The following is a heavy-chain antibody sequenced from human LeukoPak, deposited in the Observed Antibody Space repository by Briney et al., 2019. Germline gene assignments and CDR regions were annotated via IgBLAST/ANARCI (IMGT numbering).Heavy chain of an antibody. J-gene: IGHJ4*02. CDR3: ARASSGSYGPRDY. D-gene: IGHD1-26*01. CDR1: GYTFTSYY. V-gene: IGHV1-46*01. Sequence: GASVKVSCKASGYTFTSYYMHWVRQAPGQGPEWMGIINPSGGSTSYAQKFQGRVTMTRDTSTSTVHMELSSLRSEDTAVHYCARASSGSYGPRDYWGQGTLVTVSS. CDR2: INPSGGST.